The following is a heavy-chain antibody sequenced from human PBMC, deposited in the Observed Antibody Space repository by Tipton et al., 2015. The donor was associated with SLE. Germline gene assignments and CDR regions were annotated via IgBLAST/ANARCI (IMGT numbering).Heavy chain of an antibody. CDR3: ARGSPHDIVVVPAAMGVDYYYYMDV. V-gene: IGHV4-59*12. D-gene: IGHD2-2*01. J-gene: IGHJ6*03. Sequence: LRLSCAASGFTFSSYSMNWVRQAPGKGLEWIGYIYYSGSTYYNPSLKSRVTISVDTSKNQFSLKLTSVTAADTAVYYCARGSPHDIVVVPAAMGVDYYYYMDVWGKGTTVTVSS. CDR1: GFTFSSYS. CDR2: IYYSGST.